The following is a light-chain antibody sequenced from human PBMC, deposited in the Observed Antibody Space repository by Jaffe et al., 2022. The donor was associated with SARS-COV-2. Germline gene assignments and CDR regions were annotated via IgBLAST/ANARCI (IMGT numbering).Light chain of an antibody. Sequence: QSMLTQPPSVSAAPGQKVTISCSGSSSNIGNNDVSWYQQLPGTAPKLLIYENNKRPSGMPDRFSGSKSGTSATLGITGLQTGDEADYHCGTWDSSLTAVVFGGGTKLTVL. CDR3: GTWDSSLTAVV. CDR1: SSNIGNND. CDR2: ENN. J-gene: IGLJ3*02. V-gene: IGLV1-51*02.